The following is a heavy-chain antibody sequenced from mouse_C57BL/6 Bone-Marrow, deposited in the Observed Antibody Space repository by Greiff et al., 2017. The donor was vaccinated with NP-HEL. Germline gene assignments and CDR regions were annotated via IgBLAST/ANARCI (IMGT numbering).Heavy chain of an antibody. CDR1: GYTFTSYW. D-gene: IGHD1-1*01. V-gene: IGHV1-59*01. J-gene: IGHJ1*03. CDR2: IDPSDSYT. CDR3: ARSYYYGSTHWYFDV. Sequence: VQLQQSGAELVRPGTSVKLSCKASGYTFTSYWLHWVKQRPGQGLEWIGVIDPSDSYTNYNQKFKSKATLTVDTSSSTAYMQLSSLTSEDSAVYYCARSYYYGSTHWYFDVWGTGTTVTVSS.